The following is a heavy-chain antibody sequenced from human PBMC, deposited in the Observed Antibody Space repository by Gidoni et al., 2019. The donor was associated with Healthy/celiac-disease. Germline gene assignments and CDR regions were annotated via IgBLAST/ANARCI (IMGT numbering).Heavy chain of an antibody. Sequence: QITLKESGPTLVKPTQTLTLTCTFSGFSLSTSGVGVGWIRQPPGKALEWLALIYWDDDKRYSPSLKSRLTITKDTSKNQVVLTMTNMDPVDTATYYCAHRPAYGDYPLSYFDYWGQGTLVTVSS. J-gene: IGHJ4*02. CDR2: IYWDDDK. V-gene: IGHV2-5*02. CDR1: GFSLSTSGVG. CDR3: AHRPAYGDYPLSYFDY. D-gene: IGHD4-17*01.